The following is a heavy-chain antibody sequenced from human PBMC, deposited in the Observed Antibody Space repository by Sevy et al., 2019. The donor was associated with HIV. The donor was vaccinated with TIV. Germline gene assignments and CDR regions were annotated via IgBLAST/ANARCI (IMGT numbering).Heavy chain of an antibody. J-gene: IGHJ5*02. V-gene: IGHV4-59*13. CDR2: IYYSGGT. CDR1: GGSMRNFY. CDR3: ARSGFLEWAGSTRGPRNWFDP. D-gene: IGHD3-3*01. Sequence: SETLSLTCSVSGGSMRNFYWSWIRQPPGKGLEWIGNIYYSGGTNYNPSLQSRVTMSVDTSKNQFSLKLSSVTAADTAVYYCARSGFLEWAGSTRGPRNWFDPWGQGTLVTVSS.